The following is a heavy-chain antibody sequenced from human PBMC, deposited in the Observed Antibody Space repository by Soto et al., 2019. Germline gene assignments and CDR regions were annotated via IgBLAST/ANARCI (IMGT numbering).Heavy chain of an antibody. J-gene: IGHJ4*02. V-gene: IGHV3-48*03. CDR1: GFTFSSYE. CDR2: ISSSGSTI. Sequence: PGGSLRLSCAGSGFTFSSYEMNWVRQAPGKGLEWVSYISSSGSTIYYADSVEGRFTISRDNAKNSLYLQMNSLRAEDTAVYFCARVWQVAIDSWGQGTLVTVS. D-gene: IGHD6-19*01. CDR3: ARVWQVAIDS.